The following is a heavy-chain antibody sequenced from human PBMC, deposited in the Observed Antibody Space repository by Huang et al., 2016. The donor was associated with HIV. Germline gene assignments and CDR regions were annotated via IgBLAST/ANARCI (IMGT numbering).Heavy chain of an antibody. V-gene: IGHV1-18*01. CDR3: ARGGGIQLWLLGYYYMDV. CDR2: ISVYNGNT. Sequence: QVQLVQSGAEVKKPGASVRVSCKASGYTFSSFGISWVRQAPGQGLEWVGWISVYNGNTKFAQKFQGRLTMTTDTSTSTAYMELRSLRSDDTDVYYCARGGGIQLWLLGYYYMDVWGNGTTVTVSS. J-gene: IGHJ6*03. D-gene: IGHD5-18*01. CDR1: GYTFSSFG.